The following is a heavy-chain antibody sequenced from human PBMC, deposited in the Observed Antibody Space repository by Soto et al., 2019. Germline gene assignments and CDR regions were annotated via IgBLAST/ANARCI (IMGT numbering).Heavy chain of an antibody. D-gene: IGHD5-12*01. CDR1: GFIISGYA. CDR2: ISYDGTYK. V-gene: IGHV3-30-3*01. Sequence: QVQLVESGGGVVQPGRSLRLSCAASGFIISGYAMHWVRQAPGKGLEWVALISYDGTYKYYEDSVKGRFTMSRDKSNDPLYLQMNRLIDEATAVFLCARGGGYDFFDYWGQGTLVTVSS. CDR3: ARGGGYDFFDY. J-gene: IGHJ4*02.